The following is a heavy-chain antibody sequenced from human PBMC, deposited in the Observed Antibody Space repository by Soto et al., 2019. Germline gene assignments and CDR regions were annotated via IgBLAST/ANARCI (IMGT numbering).Heavy chain of an antibody. CDR3: ARESGCSSTSCYAQYWYYYYGMDV. V-gene: IGHV1-18*01. D-gene: IGHD2-2*01. Sequence: ASVKVSCKASGYTFTSYGISWVRQAPGQGLEWMGWISAYNGNTNYAQKLQGRVTMTTDTSTSTAYMELRSLRSDDTAVYYCARESGCSSTSCYAQYWYYYYGMDVWGQGTTVTVSS. CDR2: ISAYNGNT. CDR1: GYTFTSYG. J-gene: IGHJ6*02.